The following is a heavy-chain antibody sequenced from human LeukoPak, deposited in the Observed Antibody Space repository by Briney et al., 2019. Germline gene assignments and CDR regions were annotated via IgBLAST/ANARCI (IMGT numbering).Heavy chain of an antibody. V-gene: IGHV3-23*01. Sequence: GGSLRLSCEATSSKAMIWVRRAPGKGLEWVSTISGSADKSYYADSVKGRVTISRDNSKNILFLRMDSLRVEDTALYYCARENIVVVAQVGQSHRPNFFDHWGQGIQVTVSS. CDR2: ISGSADKS. D-gene: IGHD2-21*01. CDR3: ARENIVVVAQVGQSHRPNFFDH. J-gene: IGHJ4*02. CDR1: SSKA.